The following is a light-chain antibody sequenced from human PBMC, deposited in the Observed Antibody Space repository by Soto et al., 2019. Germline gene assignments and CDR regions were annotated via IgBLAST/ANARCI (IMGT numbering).Light chain of an antibody. J-gene: IGKJ1*01. CDR1: QSVSSG. Sequence: EIVMTQSPATLSVSPGERATLSCRASQSVSSGLAWYQQKPGQAPRLLIYGASTRATGIPARFSGSGSGTEFTLTINSLQSEDFAVYYCQQYNIWPQTFGQGTKVDIK. V-gene: IGKV3-15*01. CDR2: GAS. CDR3: QQYNIWPQT.